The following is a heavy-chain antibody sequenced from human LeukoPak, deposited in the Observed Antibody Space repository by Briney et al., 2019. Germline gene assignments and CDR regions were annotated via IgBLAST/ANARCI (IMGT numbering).Heavy chain of an antibody. CDR3: AKFSWSYCSSTRCSKYFDY. D-gene: IGHD2-2*01. CDR2: ISIDVDKT. CDR1: GFTFSSSA. Sequence: GGSLRLSCEASGFTFSSSAMTWVRQAPGKGLEWVSSISIDVDKTYYADSVKGRVTISRDNSKTTLYLQMNSLRAEDTAVYYCAKFSWSYCSSTRCSKYFDYWGQGTLVTVSS. J-gene: IGHJ4*02. V-gene: IGHV3-23*01.